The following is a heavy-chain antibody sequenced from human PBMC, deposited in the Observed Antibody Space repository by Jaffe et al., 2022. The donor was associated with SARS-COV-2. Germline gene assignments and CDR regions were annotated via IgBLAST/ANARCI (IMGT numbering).Heavy chain of an antibody. CDR2: ISAGGSTT. CDR1: GFTFSSHA. CDR3: AKSPLRYADY. J-gene: IGHJ4*02. V-gene: IGHV3-23*01. Sequence: EVQLLESGGGLVQPGGSLRLSCAASGFTFSSHAMSWVRQAPGKGLEWVSLISAGGSTTYYVGSVRGRFTISRDDSKDTLYLQMNSLRGDDTAVYYCAKSPLRYADYWGQGTLVTVSS. D-gene: IGHD3-16*01.